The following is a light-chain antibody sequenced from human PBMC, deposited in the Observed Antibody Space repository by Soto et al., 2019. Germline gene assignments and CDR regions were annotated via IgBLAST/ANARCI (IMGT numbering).Light chain of an antibody. J-gene: IGKJ2*01. CDR3: QQYGGSPYT. Sequence: ENVLTQSPGTLSLSPGERASLFCRASQSVSSSYLAWYQQRPGQAPRLLIYGASTRATGVPDRFGGRGSGTDFTLTISRLEPEDFAVYYCQQYGGSPYTFGQGTKLEI. CDR1: QSVSSSY. V-gene: IGKV3-20*01. CDR2: GAS.